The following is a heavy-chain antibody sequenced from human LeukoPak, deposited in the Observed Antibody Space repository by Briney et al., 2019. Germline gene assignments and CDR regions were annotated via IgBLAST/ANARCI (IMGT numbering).Heavy chain of an antibody. CDR3: ARRSRSGSYFDY. CDR1: GFTFSSYS. CDR2: IKQDGSET. Sequence: PGGSLRLSCAASGFTFSSYSMNWVRQAPGKGLEWVATIKQDGSETHYVDSVKGRFTISRDNSDNSLYLQMNSLRAEDTAVYYCARRSRSGSYFDYWGQGTLVTVSS. V-gene: IGHV3-7*01. J-gene: IGHJ4*02. D-gene: IGHD1-26*01.